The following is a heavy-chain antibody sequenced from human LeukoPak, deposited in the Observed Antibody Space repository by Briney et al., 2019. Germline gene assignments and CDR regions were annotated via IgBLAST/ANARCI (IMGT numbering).Heavy chain of an antibody. CDR1: GGSISSDNYY. Sequence: ASQTLSLTCTVSGGSISSDNYYWSWIRQPAGKGLEWIGRIYASGTTNYNPSLKSRVTISVDTSKNQFSLKLSSVTAADTAVYYCARGLVGATGGSFDYWGQGTLVTVSP. CDR3: ARGLVGATGGSFDY. CDR2: IYASGTT. D-gene: IGHD1-26*01. V-gene: IGHV4-61*02. J-gene: IGHJ4*02.